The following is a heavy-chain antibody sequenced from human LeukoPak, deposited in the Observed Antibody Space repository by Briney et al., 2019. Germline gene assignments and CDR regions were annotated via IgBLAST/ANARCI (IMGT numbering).Heavy chain of an antibody. CDR1: RFTFSNYA. CDR2: ISGSGGST. CDR3: AKARITILLDY. V-gene: IGHV3-23*01. D-gene: IGHD3-9*01. Sequence: GGSLRLSCAASRFTFSNYAMSWVRQAPGKGLGWVSTISGSGGSTYYTDSVKGRFTISRDNSKNTVYVIMNSLRAEDTAVYYCAKARITILLDYWGQGTLVTVSS. J-gene: IGHJ4*02.